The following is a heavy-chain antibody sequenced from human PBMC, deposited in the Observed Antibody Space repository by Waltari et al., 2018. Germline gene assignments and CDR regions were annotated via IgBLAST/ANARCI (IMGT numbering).Heavy chain of an antibody. CDR2: IWYDGSNK. Sequence: QVQLVASGGGVVQPGRSLRLSCAASGFTFSRYGMHWVRQAPGKGLEWVAVIWYDGSNKYYADSVKGRFTISRDNSKNTLYLQMNSLRAEDTAVYYCARGAMGIAARKGLDVWGQGTTVTVSS. CDR3: ARGAMGIAARKGLDV. J-gene: IGHJ6*02. D-gene: IGHD6-6*01. V-gene: IGHV3-33*01. CDR1: GFTFSRYG.